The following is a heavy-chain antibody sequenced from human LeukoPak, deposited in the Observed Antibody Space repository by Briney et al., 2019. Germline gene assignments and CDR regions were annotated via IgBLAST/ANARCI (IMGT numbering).Heavy chain of an antibody. CDR3: ARFSGVLVPDDY. CDR1: GYTFTSYG. V-gene: IGHV1-18*01. Sequence: ASVKVSCKASGYTFTSYGISWGRQAPGQGLEWLGWIRAYNGNTNYAQKPQGRVTMTTDTSTSTAYMELRSLRSDDTAVYYCARFSGVLVPDDYWGQGTLVTVSS. J-gene: IGHJ4*02. D-gene: IGHD2-8*02. CDR2: IRAYNGNT.